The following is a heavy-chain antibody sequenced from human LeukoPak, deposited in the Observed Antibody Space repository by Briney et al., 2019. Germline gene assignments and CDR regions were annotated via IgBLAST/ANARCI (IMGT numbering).Heavy chain of an antibody. CDR2: VSGSGSTV. Sequence: GGSLRLSCAASGFTFSDHIMNWVRQLPGKRLEWVAYVSGSGSTVYYADSVKGRFTITRDNGKSSLYLQMNSLRVEDTALYYCVRQFASWGQGTLVTVSS. CDR3: VRQFAS. V-gene: IGHV3-48*01. J-gene: IGHJ4*02. CDR1: GFTFSDHI.